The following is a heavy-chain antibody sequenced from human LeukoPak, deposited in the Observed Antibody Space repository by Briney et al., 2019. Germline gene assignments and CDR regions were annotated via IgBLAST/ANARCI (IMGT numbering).Heavy chain of an antibody. V-gene: IGHV3-48*01. CDR1: RFTFSNYG. CDR3: AREVGTPQAFDI. Sequence: GGSLRLSCAASRFTFSNYGVNWVRQAPGKGLEWVSYISSRSSTIYYADSVRGRFTISRDNAKNSLYLQMNSLKAEDTAIYYCAREVGTPQAFDIWGQGTMVTVSS. J-gene: IGHJ3*02. D-gene: IGHD1-26*01. CDR2: ISSRSSTI.